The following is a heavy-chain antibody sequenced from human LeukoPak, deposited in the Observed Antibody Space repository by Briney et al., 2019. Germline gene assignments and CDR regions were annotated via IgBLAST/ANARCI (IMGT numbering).Heavy chain of an antibody. J-gene: IGHJ6*02. CDR3: AGYYSSIYGMDV. Sequence: PSETLSLTCAVNGGSFSGYFWSWSRQPPGKGLEWIGEINHSGSTYYNASLKSRITISVDTSKRQFSLRMNSVTAADTAVYFCAGYYSSIYGMDVWGQGTSVTVSS. CDR1: GGSFSGYF. D-gene: IGHD3-3*01. CDR2: INHSGST. V-gene: IGHV4-34*01.